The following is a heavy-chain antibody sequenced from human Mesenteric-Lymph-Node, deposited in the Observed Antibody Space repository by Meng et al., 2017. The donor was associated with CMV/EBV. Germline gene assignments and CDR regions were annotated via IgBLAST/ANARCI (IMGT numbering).Heavy chain of an antibody. CDR1: YY. CDR2: MYSSGNT. CDR3: TRDSLFRLGYCSSSSSPSCYLS. Sequence: YYWGWIRQPPGKGLEWIGSMYSSGNTYYDPSLNSRVSVSEDTSKNQFFLRLSSVTAADTAVYYCTRDSLFRLGYCSSSSSPSCYLSWGQGTLVTVSS. V-gene: IGHV4-39*07. D-gene: IGHD2-2*01. J-gene: IGHJ4*02.